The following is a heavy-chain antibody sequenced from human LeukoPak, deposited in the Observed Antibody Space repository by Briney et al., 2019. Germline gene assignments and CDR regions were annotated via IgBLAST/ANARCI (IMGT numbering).Heavy chain of an antibody. J-gene: IGHJ4*02. CDR1: GGSISSYY. Sequence: PSETLSLTCTVSGGSISSYYWSWIRQPAGKGLEWIGHISTSGSTNYNPSLKSRVTMSVDTSKNQFSLKLTSVTAADTAVYYYARDLTFDILTGYYISPFDCWGQGTLVTVSS. CDR3: ARDLTFDILTGYYISPFDC. D-gene: IGHD3-9*01. CDR2: ISTSGST. V-gene: IGHV4-4*07.